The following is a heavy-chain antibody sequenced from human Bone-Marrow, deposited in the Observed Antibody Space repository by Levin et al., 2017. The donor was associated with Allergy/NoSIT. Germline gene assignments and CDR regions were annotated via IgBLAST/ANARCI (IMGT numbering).Heavy chain of an antibody. V-gene: IGHV3-30*18. CDR2: ISYDGSNK. CDR3: AKWGAGGSLFDY. Sequence: GGSLRLSCAASGFTFSSYGMHWVRQAPGKGLEWVAVISYDGSNKYYADSVKGRFTISRDNSKNTLYLQMNSLRAEDTAVYYCAKWGAGGSLFDYWGQGTLVTVSS. CDR1: GFTFSSYG. J-gene: IGHJ4*02. D-gene: IGHD2-15*01.